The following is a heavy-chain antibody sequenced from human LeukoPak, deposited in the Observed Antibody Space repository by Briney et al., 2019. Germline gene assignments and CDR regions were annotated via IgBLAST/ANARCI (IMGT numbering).Heavy chain of an antibody. D-gene: IGHD6-19*01. J-gene: IGHJ1*01. CDR3: ARARGLWLARRGEYFQH. CDR2: INHSGST. V-gene: IGHV4-34*01. Sequence: PSETLSLTCAVYGGSFSGYYWSWIRQPPGKGLEWIGEINHSGSTNYNPSLKSRVTISVDTSKNQFSLKLSSVTAADTAVYYCARARGLWLARRGEYFQHWGQGTLVTVSS. CDR1: GGSFSGYY.